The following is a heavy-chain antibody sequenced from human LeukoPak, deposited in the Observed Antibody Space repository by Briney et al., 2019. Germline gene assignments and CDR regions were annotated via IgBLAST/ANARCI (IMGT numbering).Heavy chain of an antibody. Sequence: GGSLRLSCAASGFTFSSYSMNWVRQAPGKGLEWVSSISSSSSYIYYADSVKGRFTISRDNAKNSLYLQMNSLRAEDTAVYYCARLSGSYFGLDHWGQGTLVTVSS. D-gene: IGHD1-26*01. J-gene: IGHJ4*02. V-gene: IGHV3-21*01. CDR1: GFTFSSYS. CDR3: ARLSGSYFGLDH. CDR2: ISSSSSYI.